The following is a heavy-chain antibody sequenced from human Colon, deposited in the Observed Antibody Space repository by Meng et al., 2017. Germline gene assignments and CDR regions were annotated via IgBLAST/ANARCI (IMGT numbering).Heavy chain of an antibody. CDR2: IYPSGRT. CDR3: ARKRTSPGTLGFDY. CDR1: GDSISSGNG. J-gene: IGHJ4*02. Sequence: GRLPESGPGLVKPSGTLSLTCAVSGDSISSGNGWTWVRQPPGKGLEWIGEIYPSGRTSSNPSLQGRVTILLDKSKNQFSLELNPVTAADTAIYFCARKRTSPGTLGFDYWGQGTLVTVSS. D-gene: IGHD6-13*01. V-gene: IGHV4-4*02.